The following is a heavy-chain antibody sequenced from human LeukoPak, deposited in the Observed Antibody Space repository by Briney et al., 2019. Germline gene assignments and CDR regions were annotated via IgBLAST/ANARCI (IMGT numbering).Heavy chain of an antibody. D-gene: IGHD3-10*01. CDR2: ISGSGGST. Sequence: PGGSLRLSCAASGFTFSSYSMSWVRQAPGKGLEWVSAISGSGGSTYYADSVKGRFTISRDNSKNTLYLQMNGLRAEDTAVYYCAKATMVRGVISHFDYWGQGTLVTVSS. V-gene: IGHV3-23*01. CDR1: GFTFSSYS. CDR3: AKATMVRGVISHFDY. J-gene: IGHJ4*02.